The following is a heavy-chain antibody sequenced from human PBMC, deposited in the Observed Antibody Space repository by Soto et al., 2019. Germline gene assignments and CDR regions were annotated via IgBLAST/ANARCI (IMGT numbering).Heavy chain of an antibody. D-gene: IGHD3-22*01. CDR2: IDPSDSYT. CDR1: GYSSTSYW. Sequence: CEGSGYSSTSYWISWVRQMPGKGLEWMGRIDPSDSYTNYSPSFQGHVTISADKSISTAYLQWSSLKASDTAMYYCAMTYYYDSSGYYLVDYWGQGTLVTVSS. V-gene: IGHV5-10-1*01. CDR3: AMTYYYDSSGYYLVDY. J-gene: IGHJ4*02.